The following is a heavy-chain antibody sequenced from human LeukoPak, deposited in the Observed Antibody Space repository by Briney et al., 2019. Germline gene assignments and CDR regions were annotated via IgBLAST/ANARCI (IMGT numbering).Heavy chain of an antibody. CDR3: ATNTRGYRYGHYYFMDV. CDR1: GFTFDDYT. Sequence: GGSLRLSCAASGFTFDDYTMHWVRQAPGKGLEWVSLISWDGRSTYYAASVKGRFTISRANSKNSLYLQMNSLRPQATALYSCATNTRGYRYGHYYFMDVWGKGTTVTVSS. J-gene: IGHJ6*03. CDR2: ISWDGRST. D-gene: IGHD5-18*01. V-gene: IGHV3-43*01.